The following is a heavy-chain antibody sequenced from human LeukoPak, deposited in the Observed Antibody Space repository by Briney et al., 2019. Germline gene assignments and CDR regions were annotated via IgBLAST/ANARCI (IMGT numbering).Heavy chain of an antibody. CDR2: INWNGGST. CDR1: GFTFDDYG. J-gene: IGHJ3*02. D-gene: IGHD3-10*01. V-gene: IGHV3-20*04. Sequence: PGGSLRLSCAASGFTFDDYGMSWVRQAPGKGLEWVSGINWNGGSTGYADSVKGRFTISRDNAKNSLYLQMNSLRAEDTALYYCARDGGRYYYGSGGGAFDIWGQGTMVTVSS. CDR3: ARDGGRYYYGSGGGAFDI.